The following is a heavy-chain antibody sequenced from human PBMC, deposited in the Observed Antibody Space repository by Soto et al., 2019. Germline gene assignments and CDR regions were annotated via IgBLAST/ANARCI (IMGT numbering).Heavy chain of an antibody. CDR2: INPDGSEQ. J-gene: IGHJ6*02. CDR1: EFTFDKYY. V-gene: IGHV3-7*01. CDR3: AGENSSSSAPYYYYYGMDV. D-gene: IGHD6-6*01. Sequence: GGSLRLSCAASEFTFDKYYLTWVRQAPGKGPEWVANINPDGSEQYYVDSVKGRGTLSRDNANNSLYLQMNSLRAEDTAVYYWAGENSSSSAPYYYYYGMDVWGQGTTVTVSS.